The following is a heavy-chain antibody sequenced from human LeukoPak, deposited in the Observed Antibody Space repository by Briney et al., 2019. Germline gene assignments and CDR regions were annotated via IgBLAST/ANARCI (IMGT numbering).Heavy chain of an antibody. J-gene: IGHJ3*02. D-gene: IGHD1-26*01. CDR1: GFTFSSYS. CDR2: ISSSSSYI. Sequence: GGSLRLSCAASGFTFSSYSMNWVRQAPGKGLEWVSSISSSSSYIYYADSVKGRFTISRDNAKNSLYLQMNSLRAEDTAVYYCARDNVVGVSKDAFDIWGQGTMVTVSS. V-gene: IGHV3-21*01. CDR3: ARDNVVGVSKDAFDI.